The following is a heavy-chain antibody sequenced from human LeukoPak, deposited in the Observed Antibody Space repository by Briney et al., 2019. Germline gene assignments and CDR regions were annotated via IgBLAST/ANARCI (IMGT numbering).Heavy chain of an antibody. Sequence: PSETLSLTCSVSGGSISSSSSYWGWIRQPPGKGLEWIGSIYYSGSSFDNPALKSRVTISVDTSKNQFSLKLSSVTAADTAVYYCARVIYYDSSGYSAFDAFDIWGQGTMVTVSS. CDR2: IYYSGSS. CDR3: ARVIYYDSSGYSAFDAFDI. D-gene: IGHD3-22*01. J-gene: IGHJ3*02. CDR1: GGSISSSSSY. V-gene: IGHV4-39*01.